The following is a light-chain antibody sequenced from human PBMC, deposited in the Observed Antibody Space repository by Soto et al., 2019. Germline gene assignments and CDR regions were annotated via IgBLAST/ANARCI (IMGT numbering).Light chain of an antibody. V-gene: IGKV3-15*01. CDR3: QQSHGWPTT. J-gene: IGKJ4*01. Sequence: ENVMTQSPATLSVSPGERATLSCWASQSASTNLAWYHQRPGQAPRLLIYGASTRATDIPARFSGSGSGTEFTLTISSLQSEDFAVYFCQQSHGWPTTFGGGTKVDIK. CDR1: QSASTN. CDR2: GAS.